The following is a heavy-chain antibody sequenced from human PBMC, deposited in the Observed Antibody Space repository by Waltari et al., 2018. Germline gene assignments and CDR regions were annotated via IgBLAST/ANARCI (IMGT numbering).Heavy chain of an antibody. D-gene: IGHD6-6*01. Sequence: QVQLQESGPGLVKPSETLSLTYTVSGGSLRSYYWSWIRQPPGKGLEWIGYIYYSGSTNYNPSLKSRVTISVDTSKNQFSLKLSSVTAADTAVYYCARVWGVMYSSSLGPFDYWGQGTLVTVSS. V-gene: IGHV4-59*01. CDR2: IYYSGST. J-gene: IGHJ4*02. CDR3: ARVWGVMYSSSLGPFDY. CDR1: GGSLRSYY.